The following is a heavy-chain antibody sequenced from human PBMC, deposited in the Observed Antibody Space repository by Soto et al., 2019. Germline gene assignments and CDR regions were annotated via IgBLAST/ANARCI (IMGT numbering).Heavy chain of an antibody. CDR3: ARDTDLRPTVWGY. CDR2: IYYSGAT. J-gene: IGHJ4*02. Sequence: QVHLQESGPGLVRPSQSLSLTCTVSGDSMGTGGHYYNWIRQVPGKGLEGVGYIYYSGATHYSPSLRARATISRDTSKNQFSLTLISVTAADTALYYCARDTDLRPTVWGYWGQGIQVTVSS. V-gene: IGHV4-31*03. D-gene: IGHD7-27*01. CDR1: GDSMGTGGHY.